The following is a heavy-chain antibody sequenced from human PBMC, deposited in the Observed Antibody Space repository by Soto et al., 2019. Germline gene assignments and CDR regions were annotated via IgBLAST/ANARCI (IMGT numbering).Heavy chain of an antibody. Sequence: SETLSLTCAVYGGSFSGYYWSWIRQPPGKGLEWIGEINHSGSTKYNPSLKNRVTISVDTSKNQFSPKLSSVTAADTAVYYCARGRHEVATTQYSQVWDYYYYMDVWGKGTTVTVSS. V-gene: IGHV4-34*01. D-gene: IGHD5-12*01. CDR3: ARGRHEVATTQYSQVWDYYYYMDV. J-gene: IGHJ6*03. CDR2: INHSGST. CDR1: GGSFSGYY.